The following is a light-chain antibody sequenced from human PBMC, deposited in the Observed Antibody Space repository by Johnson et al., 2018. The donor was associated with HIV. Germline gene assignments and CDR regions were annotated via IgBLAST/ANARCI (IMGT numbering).Light chain of an antibody. J-gene: IGLJ1*01. V-gene: IGLV1-51*01. CDR2: DNN. CDR1: SSNIGNNY. Sequence: QSVLTQPPSVSAAPGQRVTISCSGSSSNIGNNYVSWYQHLPGTAPKLLIYDNNKRPSGIPDRFSGSKSGTSATLGITGLQTGDEADYYCGTWDSNLSVYVFGTVTKVSVL. CDR3: GTWDSNLSVYV.